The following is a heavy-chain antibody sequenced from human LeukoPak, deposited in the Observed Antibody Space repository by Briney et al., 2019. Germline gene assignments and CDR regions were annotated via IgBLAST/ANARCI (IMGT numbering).Heavy chain of an antibody. CDR1: RFTFSGYA. V-gene: IGHV3-23*01. CDR3: AKGNSSGWSPFDY. J-gene: IGHJ4*02. CDR2: ISGSGGTT. Sequence: GRSLRLSCAASRFTFSGYAMSWVRQAPGKGLEWVSAISGSGGTTYYADSVKGRFTISRDNSKNTLYLQMNSLRAEDTAIYYCAKGNSSGWSPFDYWGQGTLATVSS. D-gene: IGHD6-19*01.